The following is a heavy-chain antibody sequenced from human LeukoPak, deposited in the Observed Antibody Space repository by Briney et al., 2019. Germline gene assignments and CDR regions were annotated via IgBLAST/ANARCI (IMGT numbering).Heavy chain of an antibody. CDR2: IKTKSDGGTT. CDR3: TTESRFRLILDY. Sequence: GGSLRLSCAASGFIFSNAWMSWVRQAPGKGLEWVGRIKTKSDGGTTDYAAPVKGRFTISRDDSKKMIYLHMNSLKTEDTAVYYCTTESRFRLILDYWGQGTLLTVSS. J-gene: IGHJ4*02. D-gene: IGHD2-21*01. V-gene: IGHV3-15*01. CDR1: GFIFSNAW.